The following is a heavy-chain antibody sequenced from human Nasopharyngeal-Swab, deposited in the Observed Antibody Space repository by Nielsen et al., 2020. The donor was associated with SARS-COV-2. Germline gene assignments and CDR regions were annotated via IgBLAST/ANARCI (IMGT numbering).Heavy chain of an antibody. V-gene: IGHV4-34*01. CDR3: ARGVER. J-gene: IGHJ4*02. CDR1: GGSVRDTSSA. Sequence: SETLSLTCAVSGGSVRDTSSAWGWIRQPPGKGLEWIGEINHSGSTNYNPSLKSRVTISVDTSKNQFSLKLSSVTAADTAVYYCARGVERWGQGTLVTVSS. CDR2: INHSGST.